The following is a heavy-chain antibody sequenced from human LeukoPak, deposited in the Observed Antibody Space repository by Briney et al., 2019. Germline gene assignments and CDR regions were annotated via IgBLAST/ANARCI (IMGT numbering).Heavy chain of an antibody. CDR3: ATGGPMGSS. CDR1: GFTFSDAW. D-gene: IGHD3-10*01. CDR2: IKEDGGQT. Sequence: GGSLRLSCAASGFTFSDAWMNWVRQTPGKGLEWVAAIKEDGGQTDYVASVRGRFTISRDNARNSLYLQMNYLRADDTAVYYCATGGPMGSSWGQGTLVIVSA. V-gene: IGHV3-7*01. J-gene: IGHJ4*02.